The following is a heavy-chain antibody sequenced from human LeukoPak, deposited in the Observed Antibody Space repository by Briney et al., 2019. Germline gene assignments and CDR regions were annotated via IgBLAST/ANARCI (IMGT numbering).Heavy chain of an antibody. CDR3: ARDHLILYGDYDYYYYGMDV. V-gene: IGHV1-69*13. CDR2: IIPIFGTA. Sequence: SVKVSCKASGGTFSSYAISWVRQAPGQGLEWMGGIIPIFGTANYAQKFQGRGTITADESTSTAYMELSSLRSEDTAVDDCARDHLILYGDYDYYYYGMDVWGQGTTVTVSS. J-gene: IGHJ6*02. D-gene: IGHD4-17*01. CDR1: GGTFSSYA.